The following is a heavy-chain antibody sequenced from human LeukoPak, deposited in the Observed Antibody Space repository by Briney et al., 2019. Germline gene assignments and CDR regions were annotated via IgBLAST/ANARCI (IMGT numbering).Heavy chain of an antibody. V-gene: IGHV2-5*02. J-gene: IGHJ5*02. D-gene: IGHD3-3*01. Sequence: KESGPTLVKPPHTLTLTCPCSGFSLTTSGVGVGWIRQPPGKPLEWLALIYWDDDKRYSPSLKSRLIITKDTSKNRVVLTMTNMDPVDTATYYCAQWRRNWFDPWGEGTLVTVSS. CDR3: AQWRRNWFDP. CDR2: IYWDDDK. CDR1: GFSLTTSGVG.